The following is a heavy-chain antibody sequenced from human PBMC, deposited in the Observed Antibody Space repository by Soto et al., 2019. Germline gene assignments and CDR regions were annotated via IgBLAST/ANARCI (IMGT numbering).Heavy chain of an antibody. V-gene: IGHV4-31*03. D-gene: IGHD1-26*01. Sequence: PSETLSLTCTVSGGSISSGCYYWSWIRQHPGKGLEWIGYIYYSGSTYYNPSLKSRVTISVDTSKNQFSLKLSSVTAADTAVYYCARGPSHGSYDYYGMDVWGQGTTVTVSS. J-gene: IGHJ6*02. CDR2: IYYSGST. CDR3: ARGPSHGSYDYYGMDV. CDR1: GGSISSGCYY.